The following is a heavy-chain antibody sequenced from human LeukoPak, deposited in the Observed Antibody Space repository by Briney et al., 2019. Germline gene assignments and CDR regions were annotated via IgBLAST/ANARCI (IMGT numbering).Heavy chain of an antibody. CDR1: GFTFSSYA. V-gene: IGHV3-64*01. Sequence: GGSLRLSCAASGFTFSSYAMHWVRQAPGKGLEYVSAISSNGGSTYYANSVKGRFTISRDNSKNTLYLQMGSLRAEDMAVYYCARAVDSGGFDYWGQGTLVTVSS. CDR3: ARAVDSGGFDY. J-gene: IGHJ4*02. CDR2: ISSNGGST. D-gene: IGHD5-12*01.